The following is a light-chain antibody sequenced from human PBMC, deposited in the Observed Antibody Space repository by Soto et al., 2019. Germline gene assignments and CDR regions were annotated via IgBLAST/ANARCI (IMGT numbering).Light chain of an antibody. CDR1: QSVRSNY. CDR3: QQYRDLPQT. CDR2: NSS. Sequence: EIVLTQSTGTLSLSPGERATLSCRASQSVRSNYLAWYQQNPGQAPRLLIYNSSTRATGIPDRFSGSGSGTDFTLTISRLEPEDFALYYCQQYRDLPQTFGQGTQVEIK. J-gene: IGKJ1*01. V-gene: IGKV3-20*01.